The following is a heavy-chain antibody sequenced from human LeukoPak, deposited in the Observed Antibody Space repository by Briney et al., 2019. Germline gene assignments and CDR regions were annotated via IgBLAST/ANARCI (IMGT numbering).Heavy chain of an antibody. D-gene: IGHD2-15*01. Sequence: SETLSLTCVVSAYSISSGYHWGWIRQPPGQRLEWIGSIYHSGNTYYNPSLKSRVSLSVDTSMNQFSLKVTSVTAADTAVYYCARTRYCSGATCFSPELFDSWGQGTLVTVSS. CDR2: IYHSGNT. CDR1: AYSISSGYH. J-gene: IGHJ4*02. CDR3: ARTRYCSGATCFSPELFDS. V-gene: IGHV4-38-2*01.